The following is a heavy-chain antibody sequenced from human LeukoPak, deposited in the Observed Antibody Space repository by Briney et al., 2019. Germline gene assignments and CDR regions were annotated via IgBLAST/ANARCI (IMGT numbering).Heavy chain of an antibody. CDR2: IYYSGST. V-gene: IGHV4-31*03. CDR3: ARFVGGSGYPIDY. D-gene: IGHD3-22*01. Sequence: SQTLSLTCTVSGGSISSGGYYWSWIRQHPGKGLEWIGYIYYSGSTYYNPSLKSRVTISVDTSKNQISLKLSSVTAADTAVYYCARFVGGSGYPIDYWGQGTLVTVSS. CDR1: GGSISSGGYY. J-gene: IGHJ4*02.